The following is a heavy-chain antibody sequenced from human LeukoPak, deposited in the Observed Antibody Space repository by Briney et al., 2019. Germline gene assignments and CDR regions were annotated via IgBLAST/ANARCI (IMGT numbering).Heavy chain of an antibody. CDR3: AKHTGNYAFDH. V-gene: IGHV3-23*01. CDR1: GFTFTNAW. Sequence: GGSLRLSCAASGFTFTNAWMAWVRQAPGKGLEWVSAITGSDSNTFYADSVKGRFTISRDNSKNTLYLQMNSLRAEDTAVYHCAKHTGNYAFDHWGQGTLVTVSS. D-gene: IGHD1-26*01. CDR2: ITGSDSNT. J-gene: IGHJ4*02.